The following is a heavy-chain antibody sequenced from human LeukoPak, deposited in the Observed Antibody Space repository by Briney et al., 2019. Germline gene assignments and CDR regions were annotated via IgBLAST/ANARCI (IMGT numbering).Heavy chain of an antibody. CDR3: ARAWTRGNSDAFDI. V-gene: IGHV3-48*03. CDR2: ISSGGRTI. CDR1: GFTFSSYE. Sequence: GGSLRLSCAASGFTFSSYEMNWVRQAPGKGLEGVSYISSGGRTIYYPDSVKGRFTISRDNPKSSLYLQMNSLRAEDTAVYFCARAWTRGNSDAFDIWGQGTMVTVSS. J-gene: IGHJ3*02. D-gene: IGHD4-23*01.